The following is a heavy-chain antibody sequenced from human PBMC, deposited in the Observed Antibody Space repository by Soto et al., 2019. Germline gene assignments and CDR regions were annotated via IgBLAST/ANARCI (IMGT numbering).Heavy chain of an antibody. CDR1: GFTFSSYG. CDR3: ARDAVVVAATPFDY. CDR2: IWYDGSNK. D-gene: IGHD2-15*01. V-gene: IGHV3-33*01. Sequence: GGSLSLSCAASGFTFSSYGMHWVRQAPGKGLEWVAVIWYDGSNKYYADSVKGRFTISRDNSKNTLYLQMNSLRAEDTVVCYCARDAVVVAATPFDYWGQGTLVTVS. J-gene: IGHJ4*02.